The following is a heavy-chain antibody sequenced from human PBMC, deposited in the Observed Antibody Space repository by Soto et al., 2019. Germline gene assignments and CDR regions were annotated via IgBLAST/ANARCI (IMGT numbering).Heavy chain of an antibody. D-gene: IGHD3-9*01. CDR3: ARDPRLAPPFYGMDV. V-gene: IGHV3-33*05. CDR1: GFMFSSYG. Sequence: GGSLRLSCAASGFMFSSYGLHWFRQAPCKGLEWVAVISYDGSNDYYADSVKGRFTISRDNSKNTLYLQINSLRAEDTAIYYCARDPRLAPPFYGMDVWGQGTTVTVSS. J-gene: IGHJ6*02. CDR2: ISYDGSND.